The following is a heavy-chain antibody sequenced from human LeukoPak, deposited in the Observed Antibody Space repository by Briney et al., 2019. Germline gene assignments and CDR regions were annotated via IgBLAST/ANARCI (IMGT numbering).Heavy chain of an antibody. D-gene: IGHD6-19*01. V-gene: IGHV4-39*07. J-gene: IGHJ4*02. CDR1: GGSINSRGYY. Sequence: SQTLSLTCTVSGGSINSRGYYWGWIRQPPGKGLEWIGSMYYSGTTYHNPSLKSRVTISVDTSKNQFSLKLRSVTAADTAVYYCARGLKQWLGFFDYWGQGTLVTVSS. CDR3: ARGLKQWLGFFDY. CDR2: MYYSGTT.